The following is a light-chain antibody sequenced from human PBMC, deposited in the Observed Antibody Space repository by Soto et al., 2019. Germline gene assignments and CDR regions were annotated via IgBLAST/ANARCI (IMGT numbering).Light chain of an antibody. V-gene: IGKV3-20*01. J-gene: IGKJ1*01. CDR2: AAS. CDR3: QQYASSRT. CDR1: QTISSGY. Sequence: VLTQSPDTLSLYPGERATLSCRASQTISSGYLAWYQQRPGQAPRLLIYAASRRATGIPDRFSGSGSGTDFTLTITRLEPEDFAVYYCQQYASSRTFGQGTKVDIK.